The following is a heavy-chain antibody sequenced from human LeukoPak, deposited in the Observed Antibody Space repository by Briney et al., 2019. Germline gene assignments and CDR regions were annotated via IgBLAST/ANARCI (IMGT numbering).Heavy chain of an antibody. D-gene: IGHD6-13*01. J-gene: IGHJ4*02. CDR3: ARRGIAAAGIDY. CDR2: INPNSGGT. V-gene: IGHV1-2*02. Sequence: ASVKVSCKAPGYTFTGYYMHWVRQAPGQGLEWMGWINPNSGGTNYAQKFQGRVTMTRDTSISTAYMELSRLRSDDTAVYYCARRGIAAAGIDYWGQGTLVTVSS. CDR1: GYTFTGYY.